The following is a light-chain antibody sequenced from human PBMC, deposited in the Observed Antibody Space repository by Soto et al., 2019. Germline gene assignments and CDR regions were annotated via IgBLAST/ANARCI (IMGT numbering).Light chain of an antibody. Sequence: EIVITQSPATLSVSPGEGVTLSCRASQSVSSNLAWYAQRPGQAPRLLIYGASTRETGIPARFSGSGSGTEFTRTISSLQSEDVAVDYCQQYNSWTLAFGGGTQVDIK. J-gene: IGKJ4*01. V-gene: IGKV3-15*01. CDR3: QQYNSWTLA. CDR2: GAS. CDR1: QSVSSN.